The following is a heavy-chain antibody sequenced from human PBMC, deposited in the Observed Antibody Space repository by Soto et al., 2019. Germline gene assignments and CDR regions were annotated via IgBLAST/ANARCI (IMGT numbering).Heavy chain of an antibody. V-gene: IGHV3-53*02. CDR3: VRPLGYSSSWNPVYYYGMDV. J-gene: IGHJ6*02. CDR1: GFTVSSNY. Sequence: EVQLVETGGGLIQPGGSLRLSCAASGFTVSSNYMSWVRQAPGKGLEWVSVIYSGGSTYYADSVKGRFTISRDNSKNTLYLQMNSLRAEDTAVYYCVRPLGYSSSWNPVYYYGMDVCGQGTTVTVSS. CDR2: IYSGGST. D-gene: IGHD6-13*01.